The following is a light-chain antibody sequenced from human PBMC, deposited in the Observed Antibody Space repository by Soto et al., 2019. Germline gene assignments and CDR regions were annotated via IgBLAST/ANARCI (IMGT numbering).Light chain of an antibody. Sequence: EIVLTQSPGTLSLPPGERVTLFCRASQSISKNYLAWHQQRPGQAPRLLIYGASSRATGIPDRFSGSGSGTDFSLTISRLEPEDLAVYYCQQYGTSGTFGQGTKVDIK. J-gene: IGKJ1*01. CDR3: QQYGTSGT. V-gene: IGKV3-20*01. CDR2: GAS. CDR1: QSISKNY.